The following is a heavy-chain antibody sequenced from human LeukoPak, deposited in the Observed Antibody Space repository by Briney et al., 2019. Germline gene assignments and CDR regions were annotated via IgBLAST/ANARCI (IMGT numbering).Heavy chain of an antibody. CDR1: DGSFSSGSYF. D-gene: IGHD3-3*01. CDR3: ARHGHKDEFGESGVDS. Sequence: PAETLSLTCTVSDGSFSSGSYFWGWIRQPPGKGLEWVGRVFPSGTTYYDRSLKSRVSIYIDTSRKHFSLQLTSVTAADSAVYYCARHGHKDEFGESGVDSWGQGTLVTVAS. CDR2: VFPSGTT. V-gene: IGHV4-39*01. J-gene: IGHJ4*02.